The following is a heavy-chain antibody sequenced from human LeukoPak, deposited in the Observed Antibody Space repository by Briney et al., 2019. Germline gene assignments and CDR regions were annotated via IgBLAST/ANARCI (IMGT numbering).Heavy chain of an antibody. CDR2: IYSSGTT. CDR1: GGSITIYY. D-gene: IGHD2-2*01. V-gene: IGHV4-4*07. J-gene: IGHJ6*04. Sequence: SETLTLTCTVSGGSITIYYCSWTRQPAGKGLEWIGRIYSSGTTNYNPSLKSRVTISVDKSNNELSLNLTSVTAADTAVYYCAREVPAAITVVDVWGKGTTVTVSS. CDR3: AREVPAAITVVDV.